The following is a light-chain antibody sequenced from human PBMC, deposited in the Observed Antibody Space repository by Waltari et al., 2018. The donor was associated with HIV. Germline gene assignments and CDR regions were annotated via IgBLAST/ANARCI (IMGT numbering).Light chain of an antibody. Sequence: SYVLTQTTSVSVAPGKTATLTCEGSDIGTRSVHWYRQKPGQAPVLVIYYDSERPSGSAERFSGSNSGNTATLTISRVGVGDEADYYCQVWDGNTDVVFGTGTKLTGL. J-gene: IGLJ2*01. CDR2: YDS. V-gene: IGLV3-21*04. CDR1: DIGTRS. CDR3: QVWDGNTDVV.